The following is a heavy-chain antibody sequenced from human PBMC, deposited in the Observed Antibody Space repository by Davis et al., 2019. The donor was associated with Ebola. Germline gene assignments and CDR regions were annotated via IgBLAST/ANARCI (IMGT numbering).Heavy chain of an antibody. V-gene: IGHV3-74*01. J-gene: IGHJ4*02. D-gene: IGHD2/OR15-2a*01. CDR3: ARGPSFLVS. Sequence: GESLKIPCAASGFTFSSYWMHWVRQAPGKGLVWVSRINRDGSSTSYADSVKGRFTISRDNAKNTLYLKMNSLRAEDTDVYYCARGPSFLVSWGQGTLVTVSS. CDR2: INRDGSST. CDR1: GFTFSSYW.